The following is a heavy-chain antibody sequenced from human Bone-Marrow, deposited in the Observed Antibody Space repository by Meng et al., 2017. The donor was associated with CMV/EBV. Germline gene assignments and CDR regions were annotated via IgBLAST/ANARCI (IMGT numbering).Heavy chain of an antibody. J-gene: IGHJ4*02. CDR3: ARRGGYDRGRFDY. CDR2: ISSSSSYI. D-gene: IGHD5-12*01. CDR1: GFTFSSYS. Sequence: EVQLVESGGGLVKPGGSLRLSCAASGFTFSSYSMNWVRQAPGKGLEWVSSISSSSSYIYYADSVKGRFTISRDNAKNSLYLQMNSLRAEDTAVYYCARRGGYDRGRFDYWGQGTLVTVSS. V-gene: IGHV3-21*01.